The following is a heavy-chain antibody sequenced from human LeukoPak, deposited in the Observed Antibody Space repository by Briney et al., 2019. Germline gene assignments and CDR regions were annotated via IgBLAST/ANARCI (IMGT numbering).Heavy chain of an antibody. CDR2: IYYSGST. V-gene: IGHV4-39*07. CDR3: ARDVGSSWYEYYYYYYMDV. J-gene: IGHJ6*03. Sequence: SETLSLTCTVSGGSISSSSYYWGWIRQPPGKGLEWIGSIYYSGSTYYNPSLKSRVTISVDTSKNQFSLKLSSVTAADTAVYYCARDVGSSWYEYYYYYYMDVWGQGTLVTVSS. D-gene: IGHD6-13*01. CDR1: GGSISSSSYY.